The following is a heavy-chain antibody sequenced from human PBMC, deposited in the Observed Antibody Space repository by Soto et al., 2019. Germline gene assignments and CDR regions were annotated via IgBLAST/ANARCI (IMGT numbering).Heavy chain of an antibody. V-gene: IGHV1-69*02. CDR2: IIPILGIA. D-gene: IGHD2-15*01. CDR1: GGTFSSYT. J-gene: IGHJ5*02. Sequence: GASVKVSCKASGGTFSSYTISWVRQAPGQGLEWMGRIIPILGIANYAQKFQGRVTITADKSTSTAYMELSSLRSEDTAVYYCAGPGGPRYCSGGSCYDWFDPWGQGTLVTVSS. CDR3: AGPGGPRYCSGGSCYDWFDP.